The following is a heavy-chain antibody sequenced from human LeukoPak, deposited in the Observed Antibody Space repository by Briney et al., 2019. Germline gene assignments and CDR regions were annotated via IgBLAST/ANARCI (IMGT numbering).Heavy chain of an antibody. Sequence: GGSLRLSCAASGFTFSSYSMNWVRQAPGKGLEWVSYISSSSSTIYYADSVKGRFTISRDNSKNTLYLQMNSLRAEDTAVYYCAKKSRGSGSYYGDYWGQGILVTVSS. V-gene: IGHV3-48*01. CDR3: AKKSRGSGSYYGDY. D-gene: IGHD3-10*01. CDR2: ISSSSSTI. J-gene: IGHJ4*02. CDR1: GFTFSSYS.